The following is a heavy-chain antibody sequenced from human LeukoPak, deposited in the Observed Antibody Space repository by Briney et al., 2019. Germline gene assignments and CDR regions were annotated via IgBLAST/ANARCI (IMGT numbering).Heavy chain of an antibody. D-gene: IGHD4-23*01. CDR3: ARTVGTHRFDY. CDR2: IYYNGNT. Sequence: SETLSLTCTVSGGSISSSDYYCGWIRQPPGERLEWIGTIYYNGNTYYNPSLQSRVIISADTSKNQFSLKVTSVTAPDTAVYYCARTVGTHRFDYWGQGILVTVSS. J-gene: IGHJ4*02. V-gene: IGHV4-39*01. CDR1: GGSISSSDYY.